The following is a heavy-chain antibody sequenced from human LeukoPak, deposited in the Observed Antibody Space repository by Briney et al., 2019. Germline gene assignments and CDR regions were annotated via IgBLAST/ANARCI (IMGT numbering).Heavy chain of an antibody. J-gene: IGHJ4*02. CDR3: TRGLYSYGYPAFDY. CDR1: GFTFRDYA. V-gene: IGHV3-49*04. CDR2: IRSKLYGGTT. Sequence: PGGSLRLSCTASGFTFRDYAMSWVRQAPGKGLEWVGFIRSKLYGGTTEYAASVKGRFTISRDDSKSIAYLQMNSLKTEDTAVYYCTRGLYSYGYPAFDYWGQGTLVTVSS. D-gene: IGHD5-18*01.